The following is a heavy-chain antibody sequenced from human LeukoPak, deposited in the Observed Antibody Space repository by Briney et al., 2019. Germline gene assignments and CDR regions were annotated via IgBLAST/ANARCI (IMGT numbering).Heavy chain of an antibody. Sequence: GGSLRLSCAASGFTFSSYAMSWVRQAPGKGLEWVSAISGSGGSTYYADSVKGRFTISRDNSKNTLYLQMNSLRAEDTAVYYCAKTPGRAVYSYVIAAAGFDYWGQGTLVTVSS. J-gene: IGHJ4*02. D-gene: IGHD6-13*01. CDR3: AKTPGRAVYSYVIAAAGFDY. CDR2: ISGSGGST. V-gene: IGHV3-23*01. CDR1: GFTFSSYA.